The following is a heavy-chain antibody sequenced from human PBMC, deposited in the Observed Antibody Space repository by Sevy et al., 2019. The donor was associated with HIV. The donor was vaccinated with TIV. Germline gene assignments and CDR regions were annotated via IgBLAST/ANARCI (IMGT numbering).Heavy chain of an antibody. J-gene: IGHJ3*02. CDR2: IKSKTDGGTT. CDR1: GFTFSNAW. CDR3: TTGGLATTDEGAFDI. V-gene: IGHV3-15*01. Sequence: GGSLRLSCAASGFTFSNAWMSWVRQAPGKGLEWVGRIKSKTDGGTTDYAAPVKGRFTISRDDSKNTLYLQMNSLKTEDTAVYYCTTGGLATTDEGAFDIWGQGTMVTVSS. D-gene: IGHD5-12*01.